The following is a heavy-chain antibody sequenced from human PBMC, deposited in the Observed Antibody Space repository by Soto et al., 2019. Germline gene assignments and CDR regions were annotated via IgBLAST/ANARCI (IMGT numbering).Heavy chain of an antibody. D-gene: IGHD3-10*01. J-gene: IGHJ4*02. CDR3: ATHRFGSGGFYSAY. V-gene: IGHV3-23*01. Sequence: EVQLLESGGGLVQPGGSLRLSCAASGFTFNSYAMSWVRQAPGRGLERVSGISGRGGNTYYADSVKGRFTISRDKSKNTLYLQMNSLRDEDTDVYYCATHRFGSGGFYSAYWGQGTLVTVSP. CDR2: ISGRGGNT. CDR1: GFTFNSYA.